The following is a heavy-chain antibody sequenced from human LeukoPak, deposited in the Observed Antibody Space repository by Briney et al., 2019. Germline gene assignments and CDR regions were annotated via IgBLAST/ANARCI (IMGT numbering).Heavy chain of an antibody. V-gene: IGHV3-30*04. CDR2: ISYDGSNK. D-gene: IGHD1-14*01. CDR1: GFTFSSYA. J-gene: IGHJ6*03. Sequence: GGSLRLSCAASGFTFSSYAMHWVRQAPGKGLEWVAVISYDGSNKYYADSVKGRFTISRDNSKNTLYLQMNSLRAEDTAVYYCASAIPPDYYYYMDVWGKGTTVTISS. CDR3: ASAIPPDYYYYMDV.